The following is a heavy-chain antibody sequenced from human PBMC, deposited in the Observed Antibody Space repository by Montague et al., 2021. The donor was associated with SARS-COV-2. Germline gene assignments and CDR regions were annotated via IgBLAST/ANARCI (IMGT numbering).Heavy chain of an antibody. J-gene: IGHJ4*02. CDR1: GFTFSDYY. CDR3: AGRRGAWIELWTFDY. CDR2: ITSSSYT. Sequence: SLRLSCAASGFTFSDYYMSWIRQAPGKGLEWVSYITSSSYTKYADSVKGRLTITRDNAKSSLYLLLMSLRAEDTTVYYCAGRRGAWIELWTFDYWGQGTLVTVSS. D-gene: IGHD5-18*01. V-gene: IGHV3-11*03.